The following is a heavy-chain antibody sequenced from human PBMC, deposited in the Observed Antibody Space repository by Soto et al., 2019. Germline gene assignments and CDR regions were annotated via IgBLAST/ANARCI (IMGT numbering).Heavy chain of an antibody. Sequence: QVHLLQSGAEVKKPGSSVQISCTAPGGTFNNYAISWVRQAPGQGLEWMGGIIPMFGTPHYAEKFQDRVTITADESTGTAYLELSSLTSEDTAVYYCATSEGRDGYSFDYWGPGTLVTVS. CDR2: IIPMFGTP. V-gene: IGHV1-69*01. CDR3: ATSEGRDGYSFDY. CDR1: GGTFNNYA. D-gene: IGHD5-12*01. J-gene: IGHJ4*02.